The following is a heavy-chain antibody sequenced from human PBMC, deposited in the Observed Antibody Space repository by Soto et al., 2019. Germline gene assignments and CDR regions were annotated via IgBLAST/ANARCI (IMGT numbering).Heavy chain of an antibody. CDR2: IDGDGEST. Sequence: GGSLRLSCAASGFTFSAYWMHWVRQVPGKGLECVSAIDGDGESTHYADSVKGRFTISRDNSKNTLYLQLNSLRVEDTAVYYCAKVGGFDPWGRGTLVTVSS. J-gene: IGHJ5*02. V-gene: IGHV3-23*01. CDR1: GFTFSAYW. CDR3: AKVGGFDP. D-gene: IGHD4-17*01.